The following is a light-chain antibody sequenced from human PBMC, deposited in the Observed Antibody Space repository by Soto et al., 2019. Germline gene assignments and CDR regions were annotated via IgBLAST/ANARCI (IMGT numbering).Light chain of an antibody. CDR3: QQRGSWPPTIT. J-gene: IGKJ5*01. Sequence: EIVLTQSPATLSLSPGERATLSCRASQSVSTYLAWYQQRPGQAPRLLLYDASYRATDIPPRFSGSGSGTDFTLTISSLEPEDFAVYYCQQRGSWPPTITFGQGTRLEIK. CDR2: DAS. CDR1: QSVSTY. V-gene: IGKV3-11*01.